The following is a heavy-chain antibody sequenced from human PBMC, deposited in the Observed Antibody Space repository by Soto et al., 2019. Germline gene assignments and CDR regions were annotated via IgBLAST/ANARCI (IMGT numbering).Heavy chain of an antibody. CDR2: IYPGDSDT. Sequence: PGESLKISCKGSGYTFTSYWIGWVRQIPWKGLEWMGIIYPGDSDTRYSPSFQGQVTISADKSISTAYLQWSSLKASDTAMYYCARHEGDPTALIDYWGQGTLVTVSS. CDR3: ARHEGDPTALIDY. V-gene: IGHV5-51*01. CDR1: GYTFTSYW. J-gene: IGHJ4*02. D-gene: IGHD2-21*02.